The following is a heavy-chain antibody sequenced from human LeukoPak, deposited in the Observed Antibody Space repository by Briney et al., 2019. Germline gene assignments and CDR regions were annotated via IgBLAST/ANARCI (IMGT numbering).Heavy chain of an antibody. CDR2: ISGSGGST. CDR1: GFTFSSYP. CDR3: AKAAARGGFDY. J-gene: IGHJ4*02. D-gene: IGHD6-6*01. V-gene: IGHV3-23*01. Sequence: GGSLRLSCAASGFTFSSYPMSWVPQAPGKGLEGFSAISGSGGSTYYADPVKGRFTISRDNSKSTLYLQMNSLRAEDTALYYCAKAAARGGFDYWGQGTLVTVPS.